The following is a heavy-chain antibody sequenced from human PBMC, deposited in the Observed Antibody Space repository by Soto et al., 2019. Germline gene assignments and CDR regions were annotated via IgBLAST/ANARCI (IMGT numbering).Heavy chain of an antibody. D-gene: IGHD2-15*01. CDR3: AHITLVEDSGLVYYFYGMDV. J-gene: IGHJ6*02. Sequence: SGPTLVNPTQTLTLTCTFSGLSFNSSAVSVSWIRQPPGKALEWLALIAWDDDKFYNTSLRSRLAISKDTSKNRVVLTLTNVDPVDTATYYCAHITLVEDSGLVYYFYGMDVWGQGTTVTVSS. CDR2: IAWDDDK. CDR1: GLSFNSSAVS. V-gene: IGHV2-70*12.